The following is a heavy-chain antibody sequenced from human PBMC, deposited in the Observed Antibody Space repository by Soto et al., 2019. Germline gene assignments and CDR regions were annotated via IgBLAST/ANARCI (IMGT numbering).Heavy chain of an antibody. J-gene: IGHJ3*02. CDR1: GFTFTSSA. CDR2: IVVGSGNT. D-gene: IGHD1-26*01. Sequence: SVKVSCKAPGFTFTSSAVQWVRQARGQRLEWIGWIVVGSGNTNYAQKFQERVTITRDMSTSTAYMELSSLRSEDTAVYYCAASGGALVGATSGAFDIWGQGTMVTVSS. CDR3: AASGGALVGATSGAFDI. V-gene: IGHV1-58*01.